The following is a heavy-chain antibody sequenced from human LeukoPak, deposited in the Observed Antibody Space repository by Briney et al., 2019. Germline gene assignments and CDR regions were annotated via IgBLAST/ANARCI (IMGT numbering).Heavy chain of an antibody. Sequence: GGSLRLSCAASGFTFSNYGMHWVRQAPGKGLEWVAVISYDGSNKYYADSVKGRFTISRDNAKNSLYLQMNSLRAEDTAVYYCASGTYTLDYWGQGTLVTVSS. CDR3: ASGTYTLDY. CDR2: ISYDGSNK. CDR1: GFTFSNYG. V-gene: IGHV3-30*03. D-gene: IGHD1-1*01. J-gene: IGHJ4*02.